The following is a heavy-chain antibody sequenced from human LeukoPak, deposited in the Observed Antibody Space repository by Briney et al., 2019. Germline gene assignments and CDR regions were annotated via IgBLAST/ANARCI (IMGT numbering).Heavy chain of an antibody. V-gene: IGHV1-8*01. CDR3: ARTKSRWLQIRGAFDI. D-gene: IGHD5-24*01. CDR2: MNPNSGNT. CDR1: GYTFTSYD. J-gene: IGHJ3*02. Sequence: ASVKVSCKGSGYTFTSYDINWVRQATGQGLEWMGWMNPNSGNTGYAQKFQGRVTITRNTSISTAYMELSSLRSEDTAVYYCARTKSRWLQIRGAFDIWGQGTMVTVSS.